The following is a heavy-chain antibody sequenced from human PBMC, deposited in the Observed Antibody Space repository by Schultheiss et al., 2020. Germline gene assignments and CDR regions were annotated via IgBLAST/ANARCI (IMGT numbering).Heavy chain of an antibody. CDR3: ARGAYGMDV. J-gene: IGHJ6*02. CDR1: GFTFSSYA. Sequence: GGSLRLSCAASGFTFSSYAMHWVRQAPGKGLEWVAVIWYDGSNKYYADSVKGRFTISRDNSKNTLYLQMNSLRAEDTAVYYCARGAYGMDVWGQGTTVTVSS. CDR2: IWYDGSNK. V-gene: IGHV3-33*08.